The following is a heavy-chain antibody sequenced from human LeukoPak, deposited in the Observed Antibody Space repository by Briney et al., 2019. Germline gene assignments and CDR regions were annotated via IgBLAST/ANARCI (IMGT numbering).Heavy chain of an antibody. V-gene: IGHV4-34*01. CDR2: INHSGST. CDR3: ARSAVTTQLDY. J-gene: IGHJ4*02. Sequence: SETLSLTCAVYGGSFSGYYWSWIRRPPGKGLEWIGEINHSGSTNYNPSLKSRVTISVDTSKNQFSLKLSSVTAADTAVYYCARSAVTTQLDYWGQGTLVTVSS. D-gene: IGHD4-17*01. CDR1: GGSFSGYY.